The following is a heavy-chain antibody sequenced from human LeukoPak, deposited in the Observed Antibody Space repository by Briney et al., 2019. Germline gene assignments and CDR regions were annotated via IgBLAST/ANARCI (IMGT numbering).Heavy chain of an antibody. CDR1: GYSISSGYY. CDR3: ARDVKTVVVIKDAFDI. D-gene: IGHD3-22*01. V-gene: IGHV4-38-2*02. CDR2: IHHSGST. Sequence: SETLSLTCIVSGYSISSGYYWGWIRQPPGKGLEWIGNIHHSGSTYYNPSLKSRVTISVDTSKNQLSLKLNSVTAADTAVYYCARDVKTVVVIKDAFDIWGQGTMVTVSS. J-gene: IGHJ3*02.